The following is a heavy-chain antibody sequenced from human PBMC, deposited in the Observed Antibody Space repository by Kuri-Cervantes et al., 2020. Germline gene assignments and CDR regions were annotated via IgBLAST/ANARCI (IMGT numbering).Heavy chain of an antibody. J-gene: IGHJ5*02. V-gene: IGHV4-4*09. D-gene: IGHD1-26*01. CDR1: GGSISSYY. CDR3: ARVEWELRPGWFDP. CDR2: INLSGTT. Sequence: SETLSLTCTVSGGSISSYYWSWIRQPPGKGLEWIGEINLSGTTHYNPSLKSRLTISVDTSRRQFSLKLRSLTAADTAVYYCARVEWELRPGWFDPWGQGTLVTVSS.